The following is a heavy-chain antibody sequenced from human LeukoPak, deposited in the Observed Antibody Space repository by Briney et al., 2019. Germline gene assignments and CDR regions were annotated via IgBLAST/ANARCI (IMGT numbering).Heavy chain of an antibody. CDR2: IKQDGSEK. V-gene: IGHV3-7*01. J-gene: IGHJ5*01. D-gene: IGHD2-2*02. Sequence: GGSLRLSCAASRFTFSSYWMSWVRQAPGKGLEWVANIKQDGSEKYYVDSVEGRFTISRDNAKSLLYLQMNSLRAEDTAVYYCAKNRVPTAITPDSWGQGTLVTVSS. CDR1: RFTFSSYW. CDR3: AKNRVPTAITPDS.